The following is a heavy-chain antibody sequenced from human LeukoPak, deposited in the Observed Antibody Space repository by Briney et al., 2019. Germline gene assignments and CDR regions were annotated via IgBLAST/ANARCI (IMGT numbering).Heavy chain of an antibody. D-gene: IGHD6-13*01. CDR1: GGSISGSSYY. Sequence: KPSETLSLTCTVSGGSISGSSYYWGWIRQPPGKGLEWIGSIYYSGSTYYNPSLKSRVTISVDTSKNQFSLKLSSVTAADTAVYYCARQQLVPRFDPWGQGTLVTVSS. J-gene: IGHJ5*02. CDR2: IYYSGST. CDR3: ARQQLVPRFDP. V-gene: IGHV4-39*01.